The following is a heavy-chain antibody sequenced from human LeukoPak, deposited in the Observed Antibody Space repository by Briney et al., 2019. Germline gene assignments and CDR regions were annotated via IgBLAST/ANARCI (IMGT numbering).Heavy chain of an antibody. CDR1: GFTFSSYA. Sequence: HSGGSLRLSCAASGFTFSSYAMSWVRQAPGRGLEWVSAISGSGGSTYYADSVKGRFTISRDNSKNTLYLQMNSLRAEDTAVYYCAKVGGITIFGVASWFDPWGQGTLVTVSS. V-gene: IGHV3-23*01. D-gene: IGHD3-3*01. J-gene: IGHJ5*02. CDR2: ISGSGGST. CDR3: AKVGGITIFGVASWFDP.